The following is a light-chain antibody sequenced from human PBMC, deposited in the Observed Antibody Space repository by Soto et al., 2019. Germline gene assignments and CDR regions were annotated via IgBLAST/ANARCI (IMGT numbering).Light chain of an antibody. Sequence: QAVLTQSPSASASLGASVKLTCTLSSGHTNYAIAWHQLQPEKGPRYLMKVNSDGRHSKGDGIPDRFSGSSSGAERYLTISRLRSEDEADYYCLTWGAGIWVFGGGTKLTVL. CDR1: SGHTNYA. V-gene: IGLV4-69*01. CDR3: LTWGAGIWV. CDR2: VNSDGRH. J-gene: IGLJ3*02.